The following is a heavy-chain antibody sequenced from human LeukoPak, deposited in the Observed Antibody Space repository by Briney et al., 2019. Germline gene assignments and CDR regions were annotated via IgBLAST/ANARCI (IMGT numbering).Heavy chain of an antibody. V-gene: IGHV1-69*13. CDR3: AGIPSLWFGELFHYYYYGMDV. D-gene: IGHD3-10*01. Sequence: SVKVSCKASGGTFSSYAISWVRQAPGQGLEWMGGIIPIFGTANYAQKFRGRVTITADESTSTAYMELSSLRSEDTAVYYCAGIPSLWFGELFHYYYYGMDVWGQGTTVTASS. J-gene: IGHJ6*02. CDR1: GGTFSSYA. CDR2: IIPIFGTA.